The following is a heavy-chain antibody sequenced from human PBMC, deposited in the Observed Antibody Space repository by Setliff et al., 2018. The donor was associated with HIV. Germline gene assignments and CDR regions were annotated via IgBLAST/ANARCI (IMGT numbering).Heavy chain of an antibody. V-gene: IGHV4-34*01. CDR3: TTGEHYGSGSYLS. D-gene: IGHD3-10*01. J-gene: IGHJ4*02. CDR2: INPGGSP. CDR1: RRAFSAYY. Sequence: SETLSLTCAVSRRAFSAYYWGWIRQPPGGGLEWLGEINPGGSPNNNPSLKSRLTISADTSENHFSLELRSVTAADTAMYYCTTGEHYGSGSYLSWGQGTPVTVSS.